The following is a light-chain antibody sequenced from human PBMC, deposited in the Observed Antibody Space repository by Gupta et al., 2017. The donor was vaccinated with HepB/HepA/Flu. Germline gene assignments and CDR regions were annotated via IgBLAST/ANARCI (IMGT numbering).Light chain of an antibody. J-gene: IGLJ3*02. CDR2: LND. Sequence: QSVLTQYHSASGTPGQRVIISCSGSSSNIGSNYVCWYQQLPGKAPKLLIYLNDQRPSGVPDRFSGSKSGTSASLAISGLRSEDEADYYCSVWDDSLSGWVFGGGTKVTVL. CDR3: SVWDDSLSGWV. V-gene: IGLV1-47*01. CDR1: SSNIGSNY.